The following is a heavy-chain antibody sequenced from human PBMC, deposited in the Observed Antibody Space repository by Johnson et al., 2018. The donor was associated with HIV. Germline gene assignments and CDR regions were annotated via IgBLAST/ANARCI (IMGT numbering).Heavy chain of an antibody. V-gene: IGHV3-33*03. CDR1: EFTFRNYA. CDR2: IWYDGSNK. CDR3: ARGGYSSSPYAFDI. J-gene: IGHJ3*02. Sequence: QVQLVESGGGVVQPGRSLRIYCAVSEFTFRNYAMHWVRLAPGKGQQWVAVIWYDGSNKYYVDSVKGRFTISRDNAKKSLFLQMNSLRPEDTACYYCARGGYSSSPYAFDIWGQGTMVTVSS. D-gene: IGHD6-6*01.